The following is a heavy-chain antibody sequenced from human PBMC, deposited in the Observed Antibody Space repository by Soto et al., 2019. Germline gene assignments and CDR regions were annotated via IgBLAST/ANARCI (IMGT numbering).Heavy chain of an antibody. CDR2: IYPGDSDT. J-gene: IGHJ6*02. CDR3: AGSIPQVVPAAIPDYYGMDV. D-gene: IGHD2-2*01. Sequence: PGESLKISCKGSGYSFTSYWIGWVRQVPGKGLEWMGIIYPGDSDTRYSPSFQGQVTISADKSISTAYLQWSSLKASDTAMYYCAGSIPQVVPAAIPDYYGMDVWGQGTTVTVSS. CDR1: GYSFTSYW. V-gene: IGHV5-51*01.